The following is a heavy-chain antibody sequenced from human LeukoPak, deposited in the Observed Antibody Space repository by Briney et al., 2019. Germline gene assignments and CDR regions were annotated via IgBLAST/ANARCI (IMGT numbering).Heavy chain of an antibody. V-gene: IGHV1-18*01. Sequence: ASVKVSCKASGYTFTSYGTSWVRQAPGQGLEWMGWISAYNGNTNYAQKLQGRVTMTTDTSTSIAYMELRSLRSDDTAVYYCARDTALDCGGDCHYYFDYWGQGTLVTVSS. CDR3: ARDTALDCGGDCHYYFDY. CDR1: GYTFTSYG. CDR2: ISAYNGNT. J-gene: IGHJ4*02. D-gene: IGHD2-21*02.